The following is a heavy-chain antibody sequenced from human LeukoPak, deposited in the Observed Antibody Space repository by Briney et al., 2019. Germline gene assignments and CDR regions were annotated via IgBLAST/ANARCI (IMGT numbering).Heavy chain of an antibody. Sequence: PSETLSLTCTVSGGSISSYYWSWIRQPAGKGLEWIGRISISGSTNYNPSLKSRVTMSVDTSKNQFSLKLISVTAADTAVYYCARDPTYYYYMDVWGKGTTVTVSS. CDR3: ARDPTYYYYMDV. V-gene: IGHV4-4*07. CDR1: GGSISSYY. J-gene: IGHJ6*03. CDR2: ISISGST.